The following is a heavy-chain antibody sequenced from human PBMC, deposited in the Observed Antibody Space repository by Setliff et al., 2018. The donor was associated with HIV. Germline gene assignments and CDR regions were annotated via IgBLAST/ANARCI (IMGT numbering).Heavy chain of an antibody. Sequence: LRLSCATSGFTFDDYTVHWVRQAPGKGLEWLAFIYWDSSRAYYADSVRGRFTISRDNSKSSLYLQMNDLRTEDIALYYCARARRDSYDRGRRNHYYIDVWGKGTTVTVSS. V-gene: IGHV3-43*01. D-gene: IGHD3-22*01. CDR1: GFTFDDYT. J-gene: IGHJ6*03. CDR3: ARARRDSYDRGRRNHYYIDV. CDR2: IYWDSSRA.